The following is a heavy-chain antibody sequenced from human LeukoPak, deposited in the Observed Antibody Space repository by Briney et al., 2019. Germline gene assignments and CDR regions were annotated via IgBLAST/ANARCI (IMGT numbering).Heavy chain of an antibody. CDR3: ARQTGSGLFILP. Sequence: SETLSLTCTVSGVSISSSNSYWGWIRQPPGKGLEWIGSIYYSGNTYYNASLKSQVAISIDTSKNPFSLRLTSVTAADTAVYYCARQTGSGLFILPGGQGTLVTVSS. D-gene: IGHD3/OR15-3a*01. V-gene: IGHV4-39*01. CDR1: GVSISSSNSY. CDR2: IYYSGNT. J-gene: IGHJ4*02.